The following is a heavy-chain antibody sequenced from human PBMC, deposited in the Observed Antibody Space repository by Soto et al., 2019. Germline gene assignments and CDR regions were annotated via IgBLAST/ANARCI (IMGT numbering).Heavy chain of an antibody. CDR1: GFTFSSYW. Sequence: GGSLRPSCAASGFTFSSYWMSWVRQAPGKGLEWVANIKQDGSEKYYVDSVKGRFTISRDNAKNSLYLQMNSLRAEDTAVYYCARGTSGEYAAYYFDYWGQGTLVTVSS. V-gene: IGHV3-7*01. D-gene: IGHD3-10*01. CDR3: ARGTSGEYAAYYFDY. CDR2: IKQDGSEK. J-gene: IGHJ4*02.